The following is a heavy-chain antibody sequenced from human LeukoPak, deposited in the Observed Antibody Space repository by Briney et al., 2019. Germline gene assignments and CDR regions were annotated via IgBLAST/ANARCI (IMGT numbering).Heavy chain of an antibody. Sequence: KPGASVKVSCKASGYTFTGCYMHWVRQAPGQGLEWMGWINPNSGGTNYAQKFQGRVTMTRDTSISTAYMELSRLRSDDTAVYYCASYPYSSGWYYYYGMDVWGQGTTVTVSS. D-gene: IGHD6-19*01. CDR2: INPNSGGT. J-gene: IGHJ6*02. CDR3: ASYPYSSGWYYYYGMDV. CDR1: GYTFTGCY. V-gene: IGHV1-2*02.